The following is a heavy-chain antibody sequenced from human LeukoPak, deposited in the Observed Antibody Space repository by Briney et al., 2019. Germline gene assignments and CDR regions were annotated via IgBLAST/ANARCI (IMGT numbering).Heavy chain of an antibody. D-gene: IGHD3-3*01. CDR2: ISGSGGST. CDR3: AKDADFWSGYPNDY. CDR1: GFTFSSYE. J-gene: IGHJ4*02. Sequence: GGSLRLSCAASGFTFSSYEMSWVRQAPGKGLEWVSAISGSGGSTYYADSVKGRFTISRDNSKNTLYLQMNSLRAEDTAVYYCAKDADFWSGYPNDYWGQGTLVTVSS. V-gene: IGHV3-23*01.